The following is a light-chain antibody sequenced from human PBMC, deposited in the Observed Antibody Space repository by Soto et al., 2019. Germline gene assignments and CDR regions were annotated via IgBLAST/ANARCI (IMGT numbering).Light chain of an antibody. CDR2: GAS. V-gene: IGKV3-15*01. Sequence: EMVMTQSPATLSVSPGERATLSCRASQSVSSNLAWYQQKPGQAPRLLIYGASTRATGVPARFSGCGSGTEFTLTISSLQSEDFAVYHCQHYNSWPRAFGQGTKVGSK. J-gene: IGKJ1*01. CDR1: QSVSSN. CDR3: QHYNSWPRA.